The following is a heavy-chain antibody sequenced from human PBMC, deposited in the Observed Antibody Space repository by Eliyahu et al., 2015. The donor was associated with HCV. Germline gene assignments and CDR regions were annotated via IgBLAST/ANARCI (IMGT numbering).Heavy chain of an antibody. CDR1: GFTFSTYA. CDR2: ISGSDGNT. CDR3: AKGPYYDFVMGTNWFDP. Sequence: EVQLLESGGGLVQPGGSLRLSCAASGFTFSTYAMSWVRQAPGKGLEWVSAISGSDGNTYYADSVKGRFTISRDNSKNTLYLQMNSLRAEDTAIYYCAKGPYYDFVMGTNWFDPWGQGTLVTVSS. D-gene: IGHD3-16*01. J-gene: IGHJ5*02. V-gene: IGHV3-23*01.